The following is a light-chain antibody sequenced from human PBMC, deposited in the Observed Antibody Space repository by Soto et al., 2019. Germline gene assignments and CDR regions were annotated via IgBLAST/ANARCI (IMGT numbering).Light chain of an antibody. CDR3: ATWDTKLNAVV. J-gene: IGLJ2*01. CDR1: SSNIGNNF. Sequence: QSVLTQPPSMSAAPGQRVTISCSGNSSNIGNNFVSWYQQFPGTAPKLLIFDNGQRPSGIPDRFFGAKSGSSATLSITGPQTGDEAIYYCATWDTKLNAVVFGGGTKLTVL. V-gene: IGLV1-51*01. CDR2: DNG.